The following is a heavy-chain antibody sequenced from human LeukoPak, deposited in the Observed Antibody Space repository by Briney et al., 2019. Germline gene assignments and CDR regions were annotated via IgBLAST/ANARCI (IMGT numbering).Heavy chain of an antibody. CDR2: ISSNGGST. J-gene: IGHJ4*02. CDR3: ARDLNGYDPLGY. V-gene: IGHV3-64*01. Sequence: PGGSPRLSCAASGFTFSSYAMHWVRQAPGKGLEYVSAISSNGGSTYYANSAKGRFTISRDNSKNTLYLQMGSLRAEDMAVYYCARDLNGYDPLGYWGQGTLVTVSS. CDR1: GFTFSSYA. D-gene: IGHD5-12*01.